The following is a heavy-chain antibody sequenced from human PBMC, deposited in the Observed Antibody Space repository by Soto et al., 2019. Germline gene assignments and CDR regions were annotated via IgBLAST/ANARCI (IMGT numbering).Heavy chain of an antibody. D-gene: IGHD4-4*01. J-gene: IGHJ6*02. Sequence: GESLKISCKGSGYSFTSYWIGWVRQMPGKGLEWMGIIYPGDSDTRYSPSFQGQVTISADKSISTAYLQWSSLKASDTAMYYCARRVAVTTEGGWGMDVWGQGTTVTVSS. V-gene: IGHV5-51*01. CDR2: IYPGDSDT. CDR1: GYSFTSYW. CDR3: ARRVAVTTEGGWGMDV.